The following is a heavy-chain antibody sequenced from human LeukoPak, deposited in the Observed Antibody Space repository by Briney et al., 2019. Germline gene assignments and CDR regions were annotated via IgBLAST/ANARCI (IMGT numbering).Heavy chain of an antibody. CDR1: GGSFSGYY. D-gene: IGHD5-12*01. CDR2: INHSGST. J-gene: IGHJ4*02. V-gene: IGHV4-34*01. Sequence: SETLSLTCAVYGGSFSGYYWSWIRQPPGKGLEWIGEINHSGSTNYNPSLKSRVTISVDTSKNQFSLKLSSVTAADTAVYYCARAPRLAWLRSNFDNWGQGTLVTVSS. CDR3: ARAPRLAWLRSNFDN.